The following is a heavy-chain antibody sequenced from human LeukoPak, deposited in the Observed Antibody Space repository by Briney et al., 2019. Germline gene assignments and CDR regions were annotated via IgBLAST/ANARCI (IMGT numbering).Heavy chain of an antibody. CDR1: GGTFSSYA. D-gene: IGHD5-24*01. Sequence: SVKVSCKASGGTFSSYAISWVRQAPGQGLEWMGRIIPILGIANYAQKFQGRVTITAGKSTSTAYMELSSLRSEDTAVYYCARDPLKRWLQTRHNRSGLTLDYWGQGTLVTVSS. CDR3: ARDPLKRWLQTRHNRSGLTLDY. CDR2: IIPILGIA. V-gene: IGHV1-69*04. J-gene: IGHJ4*02.